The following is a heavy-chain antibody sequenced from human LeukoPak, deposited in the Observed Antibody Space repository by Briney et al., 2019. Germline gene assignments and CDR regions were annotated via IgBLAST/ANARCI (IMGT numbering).Heavy chain of an antibody. J-gene: IGHJ6*03. CDR3: AREHYFYYLDA. CDR2: VNQGRTQG. CDR1: GFTFSSQW. V-gene: IGHV3-7*01. Sequence: GGSLRLSCAASGFTFSSQWMSWVGQAPGKGLEWVAIVNQGRTQGYYVDSVKGRFTISRDNAENSLYLQMNSLRAEDTAVYYRAREHYFYYLDAWGKGTTVTVSS.